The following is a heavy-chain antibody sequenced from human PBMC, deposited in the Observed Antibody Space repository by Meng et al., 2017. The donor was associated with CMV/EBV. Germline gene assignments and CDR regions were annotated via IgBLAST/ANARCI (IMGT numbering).Heavy chain of an antibody. D-gene: IGHD6-6*01. CDR3: ARVQRSSSFGFDP. CDR2: IYHRGST. Sequence: CAVSGGPISSGNWWGWVRQPPGKGLEWIGEIYHRGSTNYNPSLKSRVTISVDKSKNQFSLKLSSVTAADTAVYYCARVQRSSSFGFDPWGQGTLVTVSS. V-gene: IGHV4-4*02. CDR1: GGPISSGNW. J-gene: IGHJ5*02.